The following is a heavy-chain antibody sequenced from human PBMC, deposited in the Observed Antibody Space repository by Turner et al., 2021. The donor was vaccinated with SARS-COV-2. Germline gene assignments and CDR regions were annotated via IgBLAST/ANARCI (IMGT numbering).Heavy chain of an antibody. D-gene: IGHD2-8*02. CDR1: GFTFSSYG. CDR3: AKAAGGGFYYYYMDV. J-gene: IGHJ6*03. CDR2: ISYDGSNK. V-gene: IGHV3-30*18. Sequence: QVQSVESGGGVVQPGRSLRLSCAASGFTFSSYGMHWVRQAPGKGLEWVAVISYDGSNKYYADSVKGRFTISRDNSKNTLYLQMNSLRAEDTAVYYCAKAAGGGFYYYYMDVWGKGTTVTFSS.